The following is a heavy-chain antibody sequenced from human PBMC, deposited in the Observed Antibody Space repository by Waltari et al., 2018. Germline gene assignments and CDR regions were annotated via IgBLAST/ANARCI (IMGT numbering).Heavy chain of an antibody. J-gene: IGHJ4*02. CDR2: IYYSGST. CDR1: GGSISSGGYY. Sequence: QVQLQESGPGLVKPSQTLSLTCTVSGGSISSGGYYWSWIRQHPGKGLEWIGYIYYSGSTYYDPSLKSRVTISVDTSKNQFSLKLSSVTAVDTAVYYCAREGGSYPNSYFDYWGQGTLVTVSS. CDR3: AREGGSYPNSYFDY. V-gene: IGHV4-31*03. D-gene: IGHD1-26*01.